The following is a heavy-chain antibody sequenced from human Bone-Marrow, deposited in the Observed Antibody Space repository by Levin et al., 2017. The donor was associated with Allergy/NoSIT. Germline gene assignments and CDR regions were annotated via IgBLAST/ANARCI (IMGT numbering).Heavy chain of an antibody. D-gene: IGHD2-15*01. CDR2: IYYSGTT. CDR3: ARLVGGMNYFDY. Sequence: PSETLSLTCTVSGGSISSSSYLWAWIRQPPGLGLQWIGTIYYSGTTYYTPSLSSRLTMSIDTSKNRFSLRLSSVTAADTAVYYCARLVGGMNYFDYWGQGTLVTVSS. J-gene: IGHJ4*02. V-gene: IGHV4-39*01. CDR1: GGSISSSSYL.